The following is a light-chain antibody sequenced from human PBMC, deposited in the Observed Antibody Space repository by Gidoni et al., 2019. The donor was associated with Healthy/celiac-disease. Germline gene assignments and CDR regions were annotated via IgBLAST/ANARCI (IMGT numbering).Light chain of an antibody. CDR1: SSDVGGYNY. CDR2: EVS. V-gene: IGLV2-14*01. CDR3: SSYTSSIYVV. Sequence: QSALTQPASVSGSPGQSITISCTGTSSDVGGYNYVSWYQQHPGKAPKLMIYEVSNRPSGVSNRFSGSKSGNTASLTISGLQAEDEADIYCSSYTSSIYVVFGGGTKLTVL. J-gene: IGLJ2*01.